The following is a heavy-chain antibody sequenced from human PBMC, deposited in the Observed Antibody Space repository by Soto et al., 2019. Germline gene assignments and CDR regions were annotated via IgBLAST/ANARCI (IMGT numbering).Heavy chain of an antibody. CDR3: AKDIRASHSSGFN. CDR1: GFTFADYA. V-gene: IGHV3-9*01. CDR2: ISWNSCSI. J-gene: IGHJ4*02. Sequence: SLRLSCSASGFTFADYAMHWVRQSPGKGLEWVSGISWNSCSIGYADSVKGRFTISRDNAKNSLYLQMNSLRAEDTALYYCAKDIRASHSSGFNWGQGTLVTVSS. D-gene: IGHD3-22*01.